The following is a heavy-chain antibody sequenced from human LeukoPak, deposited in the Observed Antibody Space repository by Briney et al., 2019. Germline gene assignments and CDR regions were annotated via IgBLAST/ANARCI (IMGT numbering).Heavy chain of an antibody. D-gene: IGHD3-16*01. V-gene: IGHV1-18*01. J-gene: IGHJ3*02. Sequence: ASVKVSCKASGYTFTSYGISWVRQAPGQGLEWMGWISAYNGNTNYAQRLQGRVTMTTDTSTSTAYMELRSLRSDDTAVYYCARAPYDYVAFDIWGQGTMVTVSS. CDR2: ISAYNGNT. CDR1: GYTFTSYG. CDR3: ARAPYDYVAFDI.